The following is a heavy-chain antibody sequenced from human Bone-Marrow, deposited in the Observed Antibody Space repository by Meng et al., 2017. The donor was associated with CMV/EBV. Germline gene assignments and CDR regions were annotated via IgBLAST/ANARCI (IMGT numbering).Heavy chain of an antibody. CDR3: ARAMLPFRLRFVTYGMDV. D-gene: IGHD3-3*01. CDR1: GFTVSSNY. Sequence: GESLKISCAASGFTVSSNYMSWVRQAPGKGLEWVSSISSSSSYIYYADSVYGRFTISRDNAENSLYLQMNSLRAEDTAIYYCARAMLPFRLRFVTYGMDVWGHGTTVTASS. CDR2: ISSSSSYI. J-gene: IGHJ6*02. V-gene: IGHV3-21*04.